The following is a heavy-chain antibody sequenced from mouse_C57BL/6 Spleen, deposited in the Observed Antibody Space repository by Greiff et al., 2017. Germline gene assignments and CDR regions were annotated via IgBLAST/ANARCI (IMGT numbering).Heavy chain of an antibody. CDR3: ARSWYYDYDRNYFDY. J-gene: IGHJ2*01. V-gene: IGHV1-18*01. CDR2: INPNNGGT. D-gene: IGHD2-4*01. CDR1: GYTFTDYN. Sequence: VQLQQSGPELVKPGASVKIPCKASGYTFTDYNMDWVKQSHGKSLAWIGDINPNNGGTIYNQKFKGKATLTVDKSSSTAYMELRSLTSEDTAVYYCARSWYYDYDRNYFDYGGQCTTLTVSS.